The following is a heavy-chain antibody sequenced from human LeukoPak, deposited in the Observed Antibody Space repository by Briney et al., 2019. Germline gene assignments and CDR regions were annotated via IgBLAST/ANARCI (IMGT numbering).Heavy chain of an antibody. J-gene: IGHJ4*02. D-gene: IGHD3/OR15-3a*01. Sequence: GGSLRLSCAASGFTFNNYVMHWVRQAPGKGLEWVAVISFDGSKKYSVDSVKGRFTISRDNSKNTLYLQMNSLRAEDTAVYYCAKDYDLSGYWGQGTLVTVSS. CDR3: AKDYDLSGY. CDR1: GFTFNNYV. CDR2: ISFDGSKK. V-gene: IGHV3-30*18.